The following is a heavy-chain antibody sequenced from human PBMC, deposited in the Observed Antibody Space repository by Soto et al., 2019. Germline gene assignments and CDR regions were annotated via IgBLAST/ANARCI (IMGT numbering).Heavy chain of an antibody. CDR3: ARVPDY. CDR1: GGSFSDYL. Sequence: SESLSLTCAAYGGSFSDYLWSWIRQPPGKGLEWIGETNHSGSTYYNPSLKSRVTISVDRSKNQFSLKLRSVTAADTAVYYCARVPDYWGQGTLVTVSS. CDR2: TNHSGST. V-gene: IGHV4-34*01. J-gene: IGHJ4*02.